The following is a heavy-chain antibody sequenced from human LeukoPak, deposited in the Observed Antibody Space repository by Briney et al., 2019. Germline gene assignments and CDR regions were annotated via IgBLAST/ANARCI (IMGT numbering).Heavy chain of an antibody. CDR3: AKDLGGRYYDHFDY. J-gene: IGHJ4*02. CDR2: IRSNSRSI. CDR1: GFTFDDYP. Sequence: GRSLRLSCAASGFTFDDYPMHWIRQAPGKGPEWVSGIRSNSRSIGYADSVKGRFTISRDNAKNSLYLQMNSLRAEDTALYYCAKDLGGRYYDHFDYWGQGTLVTVSS. V-gene: IGHV3-9*01. D-gene: IGHD1-26*01.